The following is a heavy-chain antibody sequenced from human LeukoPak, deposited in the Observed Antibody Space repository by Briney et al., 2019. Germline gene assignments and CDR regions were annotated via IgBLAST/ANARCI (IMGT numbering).Heavy chain of an antibody. CDR1: GYTFTSYD. Sequence: ASVKVSCKASGYTFTSYDINWVRQATGQGLEWMGWMNPNSGNTGYAQKFQGRVTKTRKTSISTAYMELSSLRSEETAVYYCAILTMVRGGGNWGQGTLVTVSS. CDR2: MNPNSGNT. D-gene: IGHD3-10*01. V-gene: IGHV1-8*01. CDR3: AILTMVRGGGN. J-gene: IGHJ4*02.